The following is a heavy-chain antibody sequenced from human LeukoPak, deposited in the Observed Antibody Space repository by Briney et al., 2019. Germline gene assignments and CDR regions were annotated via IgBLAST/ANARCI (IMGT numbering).Heavy chain of an antibody. Sequence: SETLSLTCTVSGDSISGSSYYWCWVRQPPGTGLEWIGSIHYSGSTQYNPSLKSRLTTSIDTSKNHFSLKLTSVSAADTAVYYCARHPDYYYDSSGYPLYFDYWGQGTLVTVSS. CDR1: GDSISGSSYY. CDR3: ARHPDYYYDSSGYPLYFDY. CDR2: IHYSGST. J-gene: IGHJ4*02. V-gene: IGHV4-39*01. D-gene: IGHD3-22*01.